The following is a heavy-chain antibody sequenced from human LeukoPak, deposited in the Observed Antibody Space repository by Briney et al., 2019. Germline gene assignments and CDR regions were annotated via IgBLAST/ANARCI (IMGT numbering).Heavy chain of an antibody. J-gene: IGHJ4*02. CDR1: GFTFSSYA. Sequence: PGGSLRLSCAASGFTFSSYAMSWVRQAPGKGLEWVSAISGSGGSTYYADSVKGRFTISRDNSKNTLYLQMNSLRAEDTAVYYCAKFRKAFTIFGLGNWGQGTLVTVSS. D-gene: IGHD3-3*01. CDR3: AKFRKAFTIFGLGN. CDR2: ISGSGGST. V-gene: IGHV3-23*01.